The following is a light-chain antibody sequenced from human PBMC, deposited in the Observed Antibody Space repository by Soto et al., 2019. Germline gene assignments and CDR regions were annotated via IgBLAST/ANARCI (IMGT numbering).Light chain of an antibody. CDR3: QQRSNWRPS. V-gene: IGKV3-11*01. Sequence: EIVLTQSPATLSLSPGERATLSCRASQSVSSYLAWYQQKPGQAPRLLIYDASNRATGIPARFSGSGSGTDFNLTISSLEPEDFAVYYCQQRSNWRPSFGPGTKVDIK. CDR1: QSVSSY. J-gene: IGKJ3*01. CDR2: DAS.